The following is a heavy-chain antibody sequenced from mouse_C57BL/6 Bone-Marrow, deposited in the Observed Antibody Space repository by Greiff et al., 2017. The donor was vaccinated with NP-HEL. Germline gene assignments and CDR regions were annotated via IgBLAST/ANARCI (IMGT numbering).Heavy chain of an antibody. J-gene: IGHJ1*03. Sequence: QVHVKQPGAELVKPGASVKLSCKASGYTFTSYWMHWVKQRPGQGLEWIGMIHPNSGRTNYNEKFKSKATLTVDKSSRTAYMQLTSRTSEDSAVYYCARSLYYCSSYCYWYFDVWGTGTTGTVSS. D-gene: IGHD1-1*01. V-gene: IGHV1-64*01. CDR1: GYTFTSYW. CDR3: ARSLYYCSSYCYWYFDV. CDR2: IHPNSGRT.